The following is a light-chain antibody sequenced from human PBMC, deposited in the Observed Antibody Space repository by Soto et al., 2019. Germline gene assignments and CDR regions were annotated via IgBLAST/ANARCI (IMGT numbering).Light chain of an antibody. CDR1: SSNIGSNT. CDR3: AAWDDSLNGNV. V-gene: IGLV1-44*01. J-gene: IGLJ1*01. CDR2: SND. Sequence: QSVLTQPPSASGTPGQRVTISCSGSSSNIGSNTVHWYQQLPGTAPNLLIYSNDQRPSGVPGRFSGSKSGTSASLAISGLQSEDESDYYCAAWDDSLNGNVFGTGTKLTVL.